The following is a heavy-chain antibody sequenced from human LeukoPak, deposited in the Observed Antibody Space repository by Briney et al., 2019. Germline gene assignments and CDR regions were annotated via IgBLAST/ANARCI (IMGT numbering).Heavy chain of an antibody. D-gene: IGHD3-3*01. CDR1: GYTFTSYY. CDR3: ARVGVLRFLKDPWFDP. Sequence: ASVKVSCKASGYTFTSYYMHWVRQAPGQGLEWXXXXXPSGGSTSYAQKFQGRVTMTRDTSTSTVYMELSSLRSEDTAVYYCARVGVLRFLKDPWFDPWGQGTLVTVSS. J-gene: IGHJ5*02. V-gene: IGHV1-46*01. CDR2: XXPSGGST.